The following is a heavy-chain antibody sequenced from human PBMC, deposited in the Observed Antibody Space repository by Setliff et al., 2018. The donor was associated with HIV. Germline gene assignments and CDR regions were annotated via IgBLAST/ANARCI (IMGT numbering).Heavy chain of an antibody. CDR2: TSAYNGNT. J-gene: IGHJ6*02. CDR1: GYTFTSYD. Sequence: ASVKVSCKASGYTFTSYDISWVRQAPGQGLEWMGWTSAYNGNTNYAQKLQGRVTMTTDTSTSTAYMELRSLRSDDTAVYYCAREIGDYYDSSGYYPPTDYYYGMDVWGQGTTVTVSS. CDR3: AREIGDYYDSSGYYPPTDYYYGMDV. V-gene: IGHV1-18*01. D-gene: IGHD3-22*01.